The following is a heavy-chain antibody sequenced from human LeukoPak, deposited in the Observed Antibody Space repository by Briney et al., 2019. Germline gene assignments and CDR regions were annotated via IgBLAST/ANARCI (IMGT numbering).Heavy chain of an antibody. D-gene: IGHD1-14*01. J-gene: IGHJ4*02. Sequence: GGSLRLSCAASGFTFSIFWMHCVRPAPGGEVVWVSDINGDGSDTKYADSVKGRFTISRDNAKNTRYLQMNSLRAEDTAVYYCIAGTGYYYNYWGQGSLVTVSS. CDR1: GFTFSIFW. CDR2: INGDGSDT. CDR3: IAGTGYYYNY. V-gene: IGHV3-74*03.